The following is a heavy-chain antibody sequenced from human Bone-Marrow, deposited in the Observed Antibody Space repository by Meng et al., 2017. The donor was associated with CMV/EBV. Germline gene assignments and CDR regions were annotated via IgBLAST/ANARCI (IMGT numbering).Heavy chain of an antibody. J-gene: IGHJ6*02. Sequence: GESLKISCAASGFTFSSYSMNWVRQAPGKGLEWVSYISSSSSTIYYADSVKGRFTISRDNAKNSLYLQMNSLRAEDTAVYYCARDSYYYGSGEGYYYYYGMDVWGQGTTVTASS. CDR1: GFTFSSYS. D-gene: IGHD3-10*01. CDR3: ARDSYYYGSGEGYYYYYGMDV. V-gene: IGHV3-48*04. CDR2: ISSSSSTI.